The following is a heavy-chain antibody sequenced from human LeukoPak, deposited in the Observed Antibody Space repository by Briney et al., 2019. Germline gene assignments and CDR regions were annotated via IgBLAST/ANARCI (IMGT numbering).Heavy chain of an antibody. CDR3: AKAYYDSSGYSHAFDI. V-gene: IGHV4-39*07. Sequence: KPSETLSLTCTVFGGSISSSSYYWGWIRQPPGKGLEWIGSIYYSGSTYYNPSLKSRVTISLDTSKNQFSLKLSSVTAADTAVYYCAKAYYDSSGYSHAFDIWGQGTMVTVSS. CDR1: GGSISSSSYY. J-gene: IGHJ3*02. D-gene: IGHD3-22*01. CDR2: IYYSGST.